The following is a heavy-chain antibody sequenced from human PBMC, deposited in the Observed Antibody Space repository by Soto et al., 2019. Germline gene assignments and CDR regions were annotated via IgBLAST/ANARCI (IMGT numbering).Heavy chain of an antibody. V-gene: IGHV3-23*01. CDR3: AKASVWYPYFDS. CDR2: ITYTGVST. CDR1: EFSFDDDA. D-gene: IGHD6-13*01. J-gene: IGHJ4*02. Sequence: EAQLLESGGDLVQPGGSLRLSCAASEFSFDDDAMSWVRQAPGKGLEWVSSITYTGVSTYYADSVKGRFTISRDNSKDTLYLQMNSLRAEDTAIYYCAKASVWYPYFDSWGQGTLVTVSS.